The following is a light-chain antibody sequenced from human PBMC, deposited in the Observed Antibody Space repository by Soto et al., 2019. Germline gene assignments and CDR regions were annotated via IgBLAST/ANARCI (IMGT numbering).Light chain of an antibody. Sequence: EIVLTQSPATLSLSPGERATLSCRASQSVSNYLTWYQQKPGQAPNLLIYDASNRATAIPARFSGTGSGTDFPLTISSLEPEDIAVYYCQHRSAWPWTFGHRSKVEIK. CDR3: QHRSAWPWT. V-gene: IGKV3-11*01. CDR2: DAS. CDR1: QSVSNY. J-gene: IGKJ1*01.